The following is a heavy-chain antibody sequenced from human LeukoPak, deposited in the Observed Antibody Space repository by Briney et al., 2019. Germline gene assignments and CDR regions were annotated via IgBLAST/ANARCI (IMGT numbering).Heavy chain of an antibody. D-gene: IGHD6-13*01. J-gene: IGHJ3*02. CDR1: GGSISSGDYY. CDR3: ARDRSPGRSSWPLGAFDI. CDR2: IYSGGST. V-gene: IGHV3-66*01. Sequence: PSETLSLTCTVSGGSISSGDYYWSWVRQAPGKGLEWVSVIYSGGSTYYADSVKGRFTISRDNSKNTLYLQMNSLRAEDTAVYYCARDRSPGRSSWPLGAFDIWGQGTMVTVSS.